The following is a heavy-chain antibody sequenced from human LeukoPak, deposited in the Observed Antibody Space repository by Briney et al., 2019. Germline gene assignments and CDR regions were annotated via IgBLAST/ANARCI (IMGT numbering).Heavy chain of an antibody. CDR3: ARVGGTNYYYYGMDV. CDR1: GGSISSYY. CDR2: IYVSGST. D-gene: IGHD2-2*01. Sequence: PSETLSLTCTVSGGSISSYYWSWIRQPPGKGLEWIGYIYVSGSTNYNPSLKSRVTISVDTSKNQFSLKLSSVTAADTAVYYCARVGGTNYYYYGMDVWGQGTTVTVSS. V-gene: IGHV4-59*01. J-gene: IGHJ6*02.